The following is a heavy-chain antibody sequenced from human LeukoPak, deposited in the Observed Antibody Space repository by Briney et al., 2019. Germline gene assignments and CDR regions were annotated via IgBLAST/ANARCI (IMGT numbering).Heavy chain of an antibody. CDR1: GGSISSYY. CDR3: ARAVKYYYDRSDEYFDY. CDR2: ICTSGST. V-gene: IGHV4-4*07. Sequence: PSESLSLTCTVSGGSISSYYWSWIRQPAGKGLEWIGRICTSGSTNYNPSLKSRVTISVDTSKNQFSLKLRSVTAADTAVYYCARAVKYYYDRSDEYFDYWGQGTLVTVSS. J-gene: IGHJ4*02. D-gene: IGHD3-22*01.